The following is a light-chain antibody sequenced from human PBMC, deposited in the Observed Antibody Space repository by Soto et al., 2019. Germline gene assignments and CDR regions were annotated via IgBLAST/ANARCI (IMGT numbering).Light chain of an antibody. CDR3: QQYHDSPVT. V-gene: IGKV1-5*03. J-gene: IGKJ4*01. Sequence: DIQMTQSPSTLSASVGDRVTITCRASQTINSWLAWYQQKPGKAPNLLIYKASSLKSGVPSRFSGSGSGTEFTLTISSLQPDDFATYYCQQYHDSPVTFGGGTKVEIK. CDR1: QTINSW. CDR2: KAS.